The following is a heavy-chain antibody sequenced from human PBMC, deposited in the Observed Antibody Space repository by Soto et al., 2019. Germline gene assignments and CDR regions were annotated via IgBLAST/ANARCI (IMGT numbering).Heavy chain of an antibody. CDR1: GYTFTGYY. CDR3: ARGDGYNYAGIFQFDP. V-gene: IGHV1-2*04. CDR2: INPNSGGT. D-gene: IGHD5-12*01. J-gene: IGHJ5*02. Sequence: ASVKVSCKASGYTFTGYYMHWVRQAPGQGLEWMGWINPNSGGTNYAQKFQGWVTMTRDTSISTAYMELSRLRSDDTAVYYCARGDGYNYAGIFQFDPWGQGTLVTVSS.